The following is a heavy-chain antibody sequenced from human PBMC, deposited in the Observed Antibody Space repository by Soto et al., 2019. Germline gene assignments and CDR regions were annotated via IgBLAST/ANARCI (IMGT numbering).Heavy chain of an antibody. D-gene: IGHD5-18*01. Sequence: EVQLVESGGGLVQPGGSLRLSCAASGFTVSSNYMSWVRQAPGKGLEWVSVIYSGGSKYYADSVKGRFTIYSDNSKNTLYIQMNSLRGEDTAVYCCARVGYRYGFDYWGQGTLVTVFS. CDR1: GFTVSSNY. CDR3: ARVGYRYGFDY. J-gene: IGHJ4*02. CDR2: IYSGGSK. V-gene: IGHV3-66*01.